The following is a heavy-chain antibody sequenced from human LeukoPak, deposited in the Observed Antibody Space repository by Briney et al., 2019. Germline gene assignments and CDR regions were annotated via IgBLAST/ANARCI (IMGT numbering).Heavy chain of an antibody. J-gene: IGHJ2*01. V-gene: IGHV3-30*02. D-gene: IGHD2-15*01. CDR1: GFTFSSYG. Sequence: GGSLRLSCAASGFTFSSYGMHWVRQAPGKGLEWVAFIRYDGSNKYYADSVKGRFTISRDNSKNTLYLQMNSLRAEDTAVYYCARAYCSGGSCTPGYFDLWGRGTLVTVSS. CDR3: ARAYCSGGSCTPGYFDL. CDR2: IRYDGSNK.